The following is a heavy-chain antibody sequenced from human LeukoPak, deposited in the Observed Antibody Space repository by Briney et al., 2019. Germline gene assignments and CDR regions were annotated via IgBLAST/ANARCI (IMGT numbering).Heavy chain of an antibody. J-gene: IGHJ4*02. Sequence: ASVKVSCKASGYTLTSYGISWMRQAPGQGLEWMGWISTQTGNTNYAQKVQGRLTLTTDRSTNTAYMELRGLRSDDTAVYYCARGAYGDKWGQGTMVTVSS. CDR2: ISTQTGNT. CDR3: ARGAYGDK. CDR1: GYTLTSYG. V-gene: IGHV1-18*01. D-gene: IGHD4-17*01.